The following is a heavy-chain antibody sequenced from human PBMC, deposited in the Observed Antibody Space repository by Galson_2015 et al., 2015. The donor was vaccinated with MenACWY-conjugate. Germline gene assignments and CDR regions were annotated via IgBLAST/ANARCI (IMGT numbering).Heavy chain of an antibody. V-gene: IGHV4-59*08. J-gene: IGHJ4*02. Sequence: KGLEWLGYISYSGDTNYNPSLKSRVAISVDTSTNRFSLSLSSVTAADTAMYYCARHLYGGGECYFCYFDYWGQGTLVTVSS. D-gene: IGHD2-21*01. CDR2: ISYSGDT. CDR3: ARHLYGGGECYFCYFDY.